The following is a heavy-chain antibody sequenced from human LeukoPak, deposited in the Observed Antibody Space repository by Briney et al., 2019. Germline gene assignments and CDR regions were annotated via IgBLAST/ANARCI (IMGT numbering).Heavy chain of an antibody. J-gene: IGHJ6*02. D-gene: IGHD2-8*01. Sequence: ASVTVSCKASGYTFTSYYMHWVRQAPGQGLEWMGIINPSGGSTSYAQKFQGRVTITADESTSTAYMELSSLRSEDTAVYYCARVGDCTNGVCYNYYYYGMDVWGQGTTVTVSS. V-gene: IGHV1-46*01. CDR1: GYTFTSYY. CDR3: ARVGDCTNGVCYNYYYYGMDV. CDR2: INPSGGST.